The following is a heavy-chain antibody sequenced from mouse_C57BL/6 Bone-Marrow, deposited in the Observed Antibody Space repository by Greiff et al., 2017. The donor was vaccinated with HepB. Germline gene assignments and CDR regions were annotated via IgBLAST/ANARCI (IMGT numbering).Heavy chain of an antibody. D-gene: IGHD2-5*01. Sequence: QVQLQESGPGLVAPTQCLSITCTVSGFSLTSYGVNWVRQPPGKGLEWLVVICSDGSTTYNSALKSRLSIIKDNSKSQVFLKMNSLQTDDTAMYYCARHRYINYYAMDDGGQGTSVTVSS. V-gene: IGHV2-6-1*01. CDR2: ICSDGST. CDR1: GFSLTSYG. J-gene: IGHJ4*01. CDR3: ARHRYINYYAMDD.